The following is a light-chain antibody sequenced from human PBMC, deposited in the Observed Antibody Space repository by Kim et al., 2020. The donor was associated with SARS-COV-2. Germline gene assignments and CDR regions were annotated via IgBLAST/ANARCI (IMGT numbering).Light chain of an antibody. J-gene: IGLJ2*01. CDR3: QAWDSSTVV. Sequence: SGSPAQTASITCSGDKLGDKYACWYQQKPGQSPVPVIYQDSKRPSGIPERFSGSNSGNTATLTNSGTQGMYEADYYCQAWDSSTVVFGGGTQLTVL. V-gene: IGLV3-1*01. CDR2: QDS. CDR1: KLGDKY.